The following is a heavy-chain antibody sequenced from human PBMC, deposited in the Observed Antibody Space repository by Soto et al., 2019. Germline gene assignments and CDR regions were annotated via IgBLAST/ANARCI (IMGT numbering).Heavy chain of an antibody. D-gene: IGHD6-13*01. CDR3: ARDGEYSRSYYGWFDP. Sequence: QVQLQESGPGLVKPSQTLSLTCTVSGGSISSGGYYWSWIRQHPGQGLEWIGYIYNSGSTYYNPSLKSRVTIPADTSKNQVSLKLGSVTAADTAVYYCARDGEYSRSYYGWFDPWGQGTLVTVSS. J-gene: IGHJ5*02. V-gene: IGHV4-31*03. CDR1: GGSISSGGYY. CDR2: IYNSGST.